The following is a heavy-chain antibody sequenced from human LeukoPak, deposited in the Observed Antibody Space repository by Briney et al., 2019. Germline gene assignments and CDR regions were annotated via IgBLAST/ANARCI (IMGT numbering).Heavy chain of an antibody. V-gene: IGHV1-8*01. CDR1: GYTFTSYD. D-gene: IGHD6-13*01. J-gene: IGHJ5*02. Sequence: GASVTVSCKASGYTFTSYDINWVRQAAGQGLEWMGWMNPNSGNTGYAQKFQGRVTMTRNTSISTAYMELSSLRSEDTAVYYCARGNIAAAGSNYNWFDPWGQGTLVTVSS. CDR3: ARGNIAAAGSNYNWFDP. CDR2: MNPNSGNT.